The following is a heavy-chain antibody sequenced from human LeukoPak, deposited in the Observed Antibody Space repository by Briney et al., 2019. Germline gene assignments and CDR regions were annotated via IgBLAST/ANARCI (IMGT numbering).Heavy chain of an antibody. CDR1: GSSIISYTYF. CDR2: ISSTGRT. V-gene: IGHV4-61*02. J-gene: IGHJ5*02. CDR3: AKGAGPPWFDP. D-gene: IGHD6-19*01. Sequence: SQTLSLTCRGSGSSIISYTYFWSWIRRPAGKGLEWIGRISSTGRTDYNPSLTSQVTISIDTSKNHFSMDLSSVTAADTDVYYCAKGAGPPWFDPWGQGTLVTVSS.